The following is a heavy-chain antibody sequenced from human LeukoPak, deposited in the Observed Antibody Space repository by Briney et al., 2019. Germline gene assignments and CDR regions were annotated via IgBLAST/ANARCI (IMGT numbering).Heavy chain of an antibody. V-gene: IGHV3-30-3*01. J-gene: IGHJ4*02. CDR1: GFTFSSYA. CDR2: ISYDGSNK. Sequence: GGSLRLSCAASGFTFSSYAMHWVRQAPGKGLEWVAVISYDGSNKYYADSVKGRFTISRDNSKNTLYLQMNSLRAEDTAVYYCARVRAPSPTRPYYFDYWGQGTLVTVSS. CDR3: ARVRAPSPTRPYYFDY. D-gene: IGHD1-1*01.